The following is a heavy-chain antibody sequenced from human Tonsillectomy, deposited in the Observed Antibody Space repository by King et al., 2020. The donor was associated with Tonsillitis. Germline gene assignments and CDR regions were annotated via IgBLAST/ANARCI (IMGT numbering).Heavy chain of an antibody. Sequence: VQLVESGGGVVQPGRSLRLSCAASGFTFSSYGMHWVRQAPGKELEWVAVISYDGSNKYYADSVKGRFTISRDNSKNTLYLQMNSLRAEDTAVYYCAKETRGYSFGWLEMDVWGQGTTVTVSS. CDR1: GFTFSSYG. J-gene: IGHJ6*02. CDR3: AKETRGYSFGWLEMDV. CDR2: ISYDGSNK. V-gene: IGHV3-30*18. D-gene: IGHD5-18*01.